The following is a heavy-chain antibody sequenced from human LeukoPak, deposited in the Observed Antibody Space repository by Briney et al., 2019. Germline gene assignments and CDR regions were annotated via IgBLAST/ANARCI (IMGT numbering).Heavy chain of an antibody. Sequence: PSETLSLTCTVSGGSISSYYWSWIRQPPGKGLEWIGYIYYSGSTNYNPSLKSRVTISVDTSKNQFSLKLSSVTAADTAVYYCARRLGSSRHYYGMDVWGQGTTVTVSS. CDR1: GGSISSYY. CDR3: ARRLGSSRHYYGMDV. V-gene: IGHV4-59*08. CDR2: IYYSGST. D-gene: IGHD6-13*01. J-gene: IGHJ6*02.